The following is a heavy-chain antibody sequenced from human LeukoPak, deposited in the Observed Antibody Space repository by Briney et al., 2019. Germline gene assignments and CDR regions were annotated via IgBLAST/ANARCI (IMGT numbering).Heavy chain of an antibody. J-gene: IGHJ3*02. CDR1: GFTFSSYS. CDR2: ISSSSSSYI. CDR3: ARVETLRYGSGSYYAFDI. V-gene: IGHV3-21*01. D-gene: IGHD3-10*01. Sequence: GGSLRLSCAASGFTFSSYSMNWVRQAPGKGLEWVSSISSSSSSYIYYADSVKGRFTISRDNAKNSLYLQMNSLRAVDTAVYYCARVETLRYGSGSYYAFDIWGQGTMVTVSS.